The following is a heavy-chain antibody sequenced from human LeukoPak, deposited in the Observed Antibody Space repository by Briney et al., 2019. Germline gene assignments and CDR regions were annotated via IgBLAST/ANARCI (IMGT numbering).Heavy chain of an antibody. J-gene: IGHJ4*02. CDR1: GFSFSNYW. D-gene: IGHD3-22*01. CDR3: ARDGPTTYYYDSSGYYLDY. CDR2: ISTDGRTT. V-gene: IGHV3-74*01. Sequence: GGSLRLSCAASGFSFSNYWMHWVRQIPGKGLVWVSIISTDGRTTYYADSVKGRFTISRDNAKNTLYLQMNSLRAEDTAVYYCARDGPTTYYYDSSGYYLDYWGQGTLVTVSS.